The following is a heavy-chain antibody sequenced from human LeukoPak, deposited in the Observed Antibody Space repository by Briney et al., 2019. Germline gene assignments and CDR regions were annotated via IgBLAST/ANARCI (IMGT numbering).Heavy chain of an antibody. Sequence: GGSLRLSCGASGFTFSSYWMSWVRQAPGKGLEWVANIKQDGSEKYYVDSVKGRFTISRDNAENSVYLQMNSLRAEDTAVYYCARCGSRNYCGDALGIWGQGTMVAVSS. CDR1: GFTFSSYW. CDR3: ARCGSRNYCGDALGI. V-gene: IGHV3-7*01. D-gene: IGHD1-7*01. CDR2: IKQDGSEK. J-gene: IGHJ3*02.